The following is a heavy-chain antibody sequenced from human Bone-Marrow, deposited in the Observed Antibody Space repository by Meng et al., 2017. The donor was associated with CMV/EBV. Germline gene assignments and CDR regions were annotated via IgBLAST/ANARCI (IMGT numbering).Heavy chain of an antibody. CDR1: GDTFSRYA. V-gene: IGHV1-69*10. CDR2: IIPILGIA. Sequence: SVKVSCKASGDTFSRYAISWVRQAPGQGLEWMGGIIPILGIASYAQKFQGRVTMTRDTSISTAYMELSRLRSDDTAVYYCARDRWVGRIAAPADVWGQGTTVTVSS. J-gene: IGHJ6*02. CDR3: ARDRWVGRIAAPADV. D-gene: IGHD6-13*01.